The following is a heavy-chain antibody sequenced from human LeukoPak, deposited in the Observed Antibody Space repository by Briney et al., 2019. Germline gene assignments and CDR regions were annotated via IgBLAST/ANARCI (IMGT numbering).Heavy chain of an antibody. Sequence: PGGSLRLSCAASGFTFSSYSMNWVRQAPGKGLEWVSSISSSSSYIYYADSVKGRFTISRDNAKNSLYLQMNSLRAEDTAVYYCARSNYYYDGAFDIWGQGTMVTVSS. CDR1: GFTFSSYS. CDR2: ISSSSSYI. CDR3: ARSNYYYDGAFDI. J-gene: IGHJ3*02. V-gene: IGHV3-21*01. D-gene: IGHD3-22*01.